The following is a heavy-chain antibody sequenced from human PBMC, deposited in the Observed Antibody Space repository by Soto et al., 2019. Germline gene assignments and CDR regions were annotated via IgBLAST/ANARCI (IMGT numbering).Heavy chain of an antibody. J-gene: IGHJ6*02. Sequence: QVQLVQSGAEVTKPGSSVKVSCKASGGTFSSYAISWVRQAPGQGLEWMGGIIPIVGTANYAQKFQGRVTITADESTSTGYMELSSLRTEDTAVYYCAACGMRSYGNYYYGMDVGGHGTTVTVSS. CDR2: IIPIVGTA. CDR1: GGTFSSYA. CDR3: AACGMRSYGNYYYGMDV. D-gene: IGHD5-18*01. V-gene: IGHV1-69*12.